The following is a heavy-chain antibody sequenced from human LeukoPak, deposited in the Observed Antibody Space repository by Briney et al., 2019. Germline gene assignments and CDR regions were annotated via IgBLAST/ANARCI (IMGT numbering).Heavy chain of an antibody. V-gene: IGHV3-49*04. D-gene: IGHD2-15*01. J-gene: IGHJ4*02. CDR3: TRAPLYCSGGSCQRPIDY. CDR2: IRSKAYGGTT. Sequence: GGSLGLSCTASGFTFGDYAMSWVRQAPGKGLEWVGFIRSKAYGGTTEYAASVKGRFTISRDDSKSIAYLQMNSLKTEDTAVYYCTRAPLYCSGGSCQRPIDYWGQGTLVTVSS. CDR1: GFTFGDYA.